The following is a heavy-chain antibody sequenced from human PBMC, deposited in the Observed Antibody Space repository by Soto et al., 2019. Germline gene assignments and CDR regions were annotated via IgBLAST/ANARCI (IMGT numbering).Heavy chain of an antibody. CDR3: ARGVYGAYLDY. CDR1: GDSMTKIYRSWSMTNYYY. V-gene: IGHV4-61*08. Sequence: ETLSLTCTVSGDSMTKIYRSWSMTNYYYWSWIRQTPGKGLEWIGYVESSGRTEYKPSLASRVTLSLDSSQNQFSLTLRSVTTADRALYCCARGVYGAYLDYWGQGIPVTVSS. CDR2: VESSGRT. J-gene: IGHJ4*02. D-gene: IGHD3-10*01.